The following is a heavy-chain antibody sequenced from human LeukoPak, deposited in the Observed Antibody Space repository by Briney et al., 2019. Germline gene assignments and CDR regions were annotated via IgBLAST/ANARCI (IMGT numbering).Heavy chain of an antibody. CDR3: ASGDSLRFGEFDVFDY. J-gene: IGHJ4*02. D-gene: IGHD3-10*01. Sequence: GGSLRLSCAASGFTFSSYSMNWVRQAPGKGLEWVSSISSSSSYIYYADSVKGRFTISRDNAKNSLYLQMNSLRAEDTAVYYCASGDSLRFGEFDVFDYWGQGTLVTVSS. CDR1: GFTFSSYS. V-gene: IGHV3-21*01. CDR2: ISSSSSYI.